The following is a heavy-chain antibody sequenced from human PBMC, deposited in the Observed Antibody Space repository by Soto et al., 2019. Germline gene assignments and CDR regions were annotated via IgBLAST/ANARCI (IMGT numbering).Heavy chain of an antibody. CDR2: IIPILGIA. J-gene: IGHJ4*02. CDR3: ARARDGYNFDY. Sequence: SVKVSCKASGGTFSSYTISWVRQAPGQGLEWMGRIIPILGIANYAQKFQGRVTITADKSTSTAYMELSSLRSEDAAVYYCARARDGYNFDYWGQGTLVTVSS. D-gene: IGHD5-12*01. V-gene: IGHV1-69*02. CDR1: GGTFSSYT.